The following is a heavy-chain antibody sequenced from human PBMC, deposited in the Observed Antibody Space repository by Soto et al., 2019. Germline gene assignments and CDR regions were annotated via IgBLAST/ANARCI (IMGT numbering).Heavy chain of an antibody. CDR2: IKSKSDGETT. J-gene: IGHJ4*02. Sequence: EVQLVESGGGLVQPGGSLRLSCAASGFSFSDAWMIWVRQAPGKGLQWVSRIKSKSDGETTDYAAPVKGRFAISRDDSKKTVYLRMNSLKTEDTATYFCTTQGGGDDIYFDYWGQGILVAVSS. CDR3: TTQGGGDDIYFDY. D-gene: IGHD3-16*01. CDR1: GFSFSDAW. V-gene: IGHV3-15*01.